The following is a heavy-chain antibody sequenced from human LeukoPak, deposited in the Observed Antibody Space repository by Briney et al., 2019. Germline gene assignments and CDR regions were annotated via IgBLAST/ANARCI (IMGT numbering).Heavy chain of an antibody. V-gene: IGHV4-30-4*01. CDR1: GGSISSGDYY. J-gene: IGHJ6*04. Sequence: PSETLSLTRTVSGGSISSGDYYWSWIRQPPGKGLEWIGYIYYSGSTYYNPSLKSRVTISVDTSKNQFSLKLSSVTAADTAVYYCARDPLVVVAATRYYYYGMDVWGKGTTVTVSS. D-gene: IGHD2-15*01. CDR3: ARDPLVVVAATRYYYYGMDV. CDR2: IYYSGST.